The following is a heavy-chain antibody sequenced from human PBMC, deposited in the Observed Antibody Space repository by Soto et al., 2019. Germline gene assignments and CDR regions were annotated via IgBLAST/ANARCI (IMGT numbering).Heavy chain of an antibody. Sequence: GGSLRLSCAASVFTFSSYDMHWVRQATGKGLEWVSAIGTAGDTYYPGSVKGRFTISRENAKNSLYLQMNSLRAEDTAVYYCARGNGVSPSGYYYYGMDVWGQGTTVTVSS. CDR2: IGTAGDT. CDR1: VFTFSSYD. D-gene: IGHD1-1*01. J-gene: IGHJ6*02. V-gene: IGHV3-13*01. CDR3: ARGNGVSPSGYYYYGMDV.